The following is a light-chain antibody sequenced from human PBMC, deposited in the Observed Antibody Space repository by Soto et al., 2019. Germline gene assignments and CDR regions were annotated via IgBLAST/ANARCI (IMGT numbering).Light chain of an antibody. Sequence: DIQMTQSPSSLSTSVGDRFAITCRTSQSVSTYLNWYQQRPGKAPKLLIYGASSLQSGVPSRFSGSGSGTHFTLTISSLQPEDFATYYCQEGSTLLTFGGGTKVDIK. J-gene: IGKJ4*01. CDR1: QSVSTY. CDR3: QEGSTLLT. CDR2: GAS. V-gene: IGKV1-39*01.